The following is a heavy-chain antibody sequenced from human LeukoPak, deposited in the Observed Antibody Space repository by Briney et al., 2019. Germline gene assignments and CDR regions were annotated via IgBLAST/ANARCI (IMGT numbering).Heavy chain of an antibody. CDR1: GVSISRYH. V-gene: IGHV4-59*01. D-gene: IGHD3-3*01. J-gene: IGHJ4*02. CDR2: IYYSGST. Sequence: SETLSLTCTGSGVSISRYHWNWIRQPPGKGLEWIGYIYYSGSTNCNPSLKSRVTISVDKSKNQFSLKLTSVTAADTAVYYCAGGYNISSRFDYRGQGTLVTVSS. CDR3: AGGYNISSRFDY.